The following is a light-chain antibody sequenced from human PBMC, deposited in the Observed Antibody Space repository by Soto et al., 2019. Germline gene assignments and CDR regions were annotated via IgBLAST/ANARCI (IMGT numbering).Light chain of an antibody. J-gene: IGLJ1*01. CDR3: SSYTSSSNYV. V-gene: IGLV2-14*01. CDR1: SSDVGGYNY. CDR2: EVS. Sequence: QSALTQPASVSGSPGQSITISCTGTSSDVGGYNYVSWYQQHPAKAPKLMIFEVSNRPSGISNRFSGSKSGNTASLTISGLQAEDEADYYCSSYTSSSNYVFGTGTQLTVL.